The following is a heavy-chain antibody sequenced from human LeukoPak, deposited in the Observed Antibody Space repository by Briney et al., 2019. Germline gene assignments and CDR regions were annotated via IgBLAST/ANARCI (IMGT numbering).Heavy chain of an antibody. V-gene: IGHV3-74*01. CDR2: SDGGGSST. D-gene: IGHD3-22*01. CDR3: ARGPGSSGGAYVGDY. J-gene: IGHJ4*01. Sequence: GGSLRLSCAASGFTFSNHWMHWVRQVPGKGLVWVSRSDGGGSSTSYADSVKGRFSISGDNAKSTLYLQMNSLTVEDTAVYYCARGPGSSGGAYVGDYLGRGTLVTVSS. CDR1: GFTFSNHW.